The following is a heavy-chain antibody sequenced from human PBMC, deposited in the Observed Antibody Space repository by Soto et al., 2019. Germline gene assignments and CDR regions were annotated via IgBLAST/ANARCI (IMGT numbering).Heavy chain of an antibody. Sequence: LRLSCAASGFTVGSNYMSWVRQAPGKGLEWVSVIYSGGSTYYADSVKGRFTISRDNSKNTLHLQMNSLRAEDTALYYCAKDFWSGYLGTFFVDGMDVWGQGTTVTVS. D-gene: IGHD3-3*01. J-gene: IGHJ6*02. CDR3: AKDFWSGYLGTFFVDGMDV. CDR2: IYSGGST. V-gene: IGHV3-53*01. CDR1: GFTVGSNY.